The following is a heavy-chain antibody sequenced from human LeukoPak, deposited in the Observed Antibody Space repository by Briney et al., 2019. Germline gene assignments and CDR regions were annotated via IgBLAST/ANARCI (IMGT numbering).Heavy chain of an antibody. CDR2: IYSGGST. CDR1: GFTVSSNY. Sequence: GGSLRLSCAASGFTVSSNYMSWVRQAPGKGLEWVSVIYSGGSTYYADSVKGRFTISRDNSKNTLYLQMNSLRAEDTAVYYCARVGNYYGSGSYEKYFDLWGRGTLVTVSS. J-gene: IGHJ2*01. V-gene: IGHV3-53*01. D-gene: IGHD3-10*01. CDR3: ARVGNYYGSGSYEKYFDL.